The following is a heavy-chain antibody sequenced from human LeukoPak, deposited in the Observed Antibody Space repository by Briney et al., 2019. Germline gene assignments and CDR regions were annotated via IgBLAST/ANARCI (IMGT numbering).Heavy chain of an antibody. D-gene: IGHD2-15*01. Sequence: SETLSLTCAVYGGSFSGYYWSWIRQPPGKGLEWIGEINHSGSTNYNPSLKSRVAISVDTSKNQFSLKLSSVTAADTAVCYCARAHLARVIVVVVANRWFDPWGQGTLVTVSS. CDR1: GGSFSGYY. CDR3: ARAHLARVIVVVVANRWFDP. J-gene: IGHJ5*02. CDR2: INHSGST. V-gene: IGHV4-34*01.